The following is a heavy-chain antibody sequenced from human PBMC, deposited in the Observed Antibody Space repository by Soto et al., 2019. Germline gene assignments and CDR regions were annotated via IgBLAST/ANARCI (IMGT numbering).Heavy chain of an antibody. D-gene: IGHD6-13*01. Sequence: NGSCKGSGYTNIIDGVSWVRQAPGQGLEWMGWISAYNGATGSARRFQGRVSMTRNTATGTAYLELTSLRSDDSAVYYCGRGPSPRAPAGGTPYYYAMDVWGQGTTVTVS. J-gene: IGHJ6*02. CDR1: GYTNIIDG. CDR2: ISAYNGAT. CDR3: GRGPSPRAPAGGTPYYYAMDV. V-gene: IGHV1-18*01.